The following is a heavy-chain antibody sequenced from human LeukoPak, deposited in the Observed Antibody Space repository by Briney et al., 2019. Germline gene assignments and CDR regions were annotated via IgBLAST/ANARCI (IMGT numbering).Heavy chain of an antibody. CDR3: AGYSGSHLGAGAEYFQH. CDR1: GASISSSSYY. J-gene: IGHJ1*01. Sequence: SETLSLTCTVSGASISSSSYYWAWIRQPPGKGLEWIGSMDYSGSTYYKPSLKSRVTISVDTSKNQFSLKLSSVTAADTAVYYCAGYSGSHLGAGAEYFQHWGQGTLVTASS. D-gene: IGHD1-26*01. CDR2: MDYSGST. V-gene: IGHV4-39*01.